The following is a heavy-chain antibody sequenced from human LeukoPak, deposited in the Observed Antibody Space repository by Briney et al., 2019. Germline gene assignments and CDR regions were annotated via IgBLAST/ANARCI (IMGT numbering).Heavy chain of an antibody. V-gene: IGHV3-21*01. D-gene: IGHD6-19*01. CDR3: AVAGLSYWYFDL. CDR2: MSRSSDYT. CDR1: TFTFSSYY. J-gene: IGHJ2*01. Sequence: GGSLRLSCAASTFTFSSYYMNWVRQAPGKGLEWVSSMSRSSDYTYYADSVKGRFTTSRDNAKKSLYLQMNSLRAEDTAVYYCAVAGLSYWYFDLWGRGTLVTVSS.